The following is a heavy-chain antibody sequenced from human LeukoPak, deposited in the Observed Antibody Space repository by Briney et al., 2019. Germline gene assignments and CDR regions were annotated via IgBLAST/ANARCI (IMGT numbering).Heavy chain of an antibody. D-gene: IGHD3-10*02. J-gene: IGHJ6*04. Sequence: PGGSLRLSCAASGFTFSSYDLSWVRQTPGKGLEWVSTISGSGGSTYYADSVKGRFTISRDNSKNTLYLQMNSLRAEDTAVYYCAELGITMIGGVWGKGTTVTISS. V-gene: IGHV3-23*01. CDR2: ISGSGGST. CDR3: AELGITMIGGV. CDR1: GFTFSSYD.